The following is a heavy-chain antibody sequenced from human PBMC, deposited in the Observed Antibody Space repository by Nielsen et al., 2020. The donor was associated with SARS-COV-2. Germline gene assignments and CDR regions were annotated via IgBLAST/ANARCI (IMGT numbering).Heavy chain of an antibody. D-gene: IGHD5-12*01. CDR3: ARGGRAPV. CDR1: GFTFSDYY. Sequence: GESLKISCAASGFTFSDYYMNWIRQPPAKGLEWISRISGTTGSRSQTDYADSVRGRFTIPRDNARNSLFLQMNSLRVEDTAVYYCARGGRAPVWGQGILVTVSS. V-gene: IGHV3-11*05. J-gene: IGHJ4*02. CDR2: ISGTTGSRSQT.